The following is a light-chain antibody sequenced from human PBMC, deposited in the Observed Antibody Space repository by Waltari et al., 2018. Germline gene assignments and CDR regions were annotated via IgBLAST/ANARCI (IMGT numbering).Light chain of an antibody. Sequence: DIVMTQSPDSLAVSLGERATINRKPGKSVFNRSNKKNYLAWYQQTPGQPPKLLIYWASTRESGVPDRFSGSGSGTDFTLTISSLQAEDVAVYYCQQYYSVRPTFGQGTKVEIK. V-gene: IGKV4-1*01. CDR2: WAS. CDR1: KSVFNRSNKKNY. CDR3: QQYYSVRPT. J-gene: IGKJ1*01.